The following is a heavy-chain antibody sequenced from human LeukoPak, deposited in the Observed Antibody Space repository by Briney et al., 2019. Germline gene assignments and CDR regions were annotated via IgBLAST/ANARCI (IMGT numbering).Heavy chain of an antibody. CDR1: GFTFSNFW. V-gene: IGHV3-7*03. CDR3: ARGGGLDV. D-gene: IGHD3-16*01. CDR2: INHNGNVN. J-gene: IGHJ6*02. Sequence: PGGSLRLSCTASGFTFSNFWMGWVRQAPGKGLEWVANINHNGNVNYYVDSVKGRFTISRDNAKNSLYPQMSNLRAEDTAVYFCARGGGLDVWGQGATVTVSS.